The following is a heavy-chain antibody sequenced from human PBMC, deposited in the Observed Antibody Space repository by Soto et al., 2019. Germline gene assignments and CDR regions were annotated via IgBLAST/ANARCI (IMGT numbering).Heavy chain of an antibody. CDR2: ISSNGGST. CDR3: VKEQGYCSGGSCYLEPYDY. CDR1: GFTFSSYA. J-gene: IGHJ4*02. D-gene: IGHD2-15*01. V-gene: IGHV3-64D*08. Sequence: GGSLRLSCSASGFTFSSYAMHWVRQAPGKGLEYVSAISSNGGSTYYADSVKGRFTISRDNSKNTLYLQMSSLRAEDTAVYYCVKEQGYCSGGSCYLEPYDYWGQGTLVTVSS.